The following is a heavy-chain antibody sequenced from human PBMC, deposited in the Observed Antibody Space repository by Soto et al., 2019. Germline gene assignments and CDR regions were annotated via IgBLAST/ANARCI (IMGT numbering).Heavy chain of an antibody. V-gene: IGHV4-4*02. J-gene: IGHJ6*02. Sequence: SETLSLTCAVSGGSISSSNWWSWVRQPPGKGLEWIGEIYHSGSTNYNPSLKSRVTISVDTSKNQFSLKLSSVTAADTAVYYCARDPTKDYYYGMDVWGQGTTVTVSS. CDR1: GGSISSSNW. CDR2: IYHSGST. CDR3: ARDPTKDYYYGMDV. D-gene: IGHD2-8*01.